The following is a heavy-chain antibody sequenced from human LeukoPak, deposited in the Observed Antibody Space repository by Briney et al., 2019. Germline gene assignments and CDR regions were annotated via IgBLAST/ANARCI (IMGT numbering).Heavy chain of an antibody. V-gene: IGHV5-51*01. CDR1: VNSFSGYW. D-gene: IGHD3-10*01. CDR3: ARLTRGGPFDY. CDR2: IYPGDSNT. Sequence: GESLKISCRDSVNSFSGYWIAWLRQMPGKGLESMGIIYPGDSNTRYSPSFQGQVTMSADRSINTAYLQWSSLKASDTGIYYCARLTRGGPFDYWGQGTLVTVPS. J-gene: IGHJ4*02.